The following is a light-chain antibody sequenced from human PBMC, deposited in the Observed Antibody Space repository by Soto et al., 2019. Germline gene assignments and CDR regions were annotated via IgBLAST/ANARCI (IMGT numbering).Light chain of an antibody. CDR3: QQSYITPYT. Sequence: DIPMTQSPSSLSASVGDTVTITCRASQSISVHLNWYQQKPGKVPKLLIYAASNLQSGVSSSFSGSGSETDFALTISSLQPEDFATYYCQQSYITPYTFGQGTKLQIK. V-gene: IGKV1-39*01. CDR2: AAS. J-gene: IGKJ2*01. CDR1: QSISVH.